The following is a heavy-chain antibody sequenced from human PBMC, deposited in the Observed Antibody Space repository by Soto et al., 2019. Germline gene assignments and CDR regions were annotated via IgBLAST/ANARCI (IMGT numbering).Heavy chain of an antibody. Sequence: GGSLRLSCAASGFTFSSYAMSWVRQAPGKGLEWVSAISGSGGSTYYADSVKGRFTISRDNSKNTLYLQMNSLRAEDTAVYYCAKSPGSIRQRNYFDYWGQGTLVTVSS. J-gene: IGHJ4*02. V-gene: IGHV3-23*01. CDR1: GFTFSSYA. D-gene: IGHD2-15*01. CDR3: AKSPGSIRQRNYFDY. CDR2: ISGSGGST.